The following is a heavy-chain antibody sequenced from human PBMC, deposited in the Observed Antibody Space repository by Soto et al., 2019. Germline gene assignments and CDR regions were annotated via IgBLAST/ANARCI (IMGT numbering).Heavy chain of an antibody. CDR2: ISSSSYT. D-gene: IGHD6-13*01. J-gene: IGHJ2*01. CDR3: AREGARIAAAAYRKFDL. V-gene: IGHV3-11*06. CDR1: GFTFSDYY. Sequence: TGVSLRLSCAASGFTFSDYYMSWIRQAPGKWLEWVSYISSSSYTNYADSVKCRFTISRDNAKNSLYLQMNSLRAEDTAVYYCAREGARIAAAAYRKFDLWGRGTLVTVSS.